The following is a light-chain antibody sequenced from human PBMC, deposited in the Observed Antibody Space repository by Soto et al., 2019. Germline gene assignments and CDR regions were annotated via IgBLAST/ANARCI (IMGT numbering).Light chain of an antibody. CDR1: SSDVGSYNF. V-gene: IGLV2-23*01. CDR3: CSYAGSSTWV. CDR2: EGS. J-gene: IGLJ3*02. Sequence: QSALTQPASVSGSPGQSITISCTGTSSDVGSYNFVSWYQQHPGKAPKLMIYEGSKRPSGVSNRFSGSKSGNTASLTISGLQAEDEADYYCCSYAGSSTWVFGGGTKVNVL.